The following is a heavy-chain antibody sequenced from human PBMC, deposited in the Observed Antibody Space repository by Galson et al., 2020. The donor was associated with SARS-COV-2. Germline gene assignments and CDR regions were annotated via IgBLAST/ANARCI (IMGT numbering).Heavy chain of an antibody. V-gene: IGHV3-30*02. CDR1: GFAFNTYA. Sequence: GGSLRLSCAASGFAFNTYAMHWVRQAPGKGLEWVAYIRSDGGDMYYGDSVQGRFTISSDDSENTLKLEMNSLRPDDTAVYYCARGGDRGTYFDHWGQGTLVIVSS. D-gene: IGHD1-26*01. CDR2: IRSDGGDM. CDR3: ARGGDRGTYFDH. J-gene: IGHJ4*02.